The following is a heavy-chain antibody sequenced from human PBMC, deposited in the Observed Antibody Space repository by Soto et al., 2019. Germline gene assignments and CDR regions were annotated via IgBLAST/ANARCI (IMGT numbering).Heavy chain of an antibody. V-gene: IGHV3-74*01. CDR1: GFTFSSYW. CDR3: ASSQWLVPGY. J-gene: IGHJ4*02. D-gene: IGHD6-19*01. Sequence: GGSLRLSCAASGFTFSSYWLHWVRQAPGKGLVWVSRINSDGGSTTYADSVKGRFTISRDNAKNTLYLQMNSLRAEDTAVYYCASSQWLVPGYWGQGTLVTVSS. CDR2: INSDGGST.